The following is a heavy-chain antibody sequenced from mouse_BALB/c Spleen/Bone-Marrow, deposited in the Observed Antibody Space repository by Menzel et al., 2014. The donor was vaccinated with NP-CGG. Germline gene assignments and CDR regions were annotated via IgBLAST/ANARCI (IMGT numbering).Heavy chain of an antibody. D-gene: IGHD2-10*01. Sequence: EVKLMESGGDLVKPGGSLKLSCAASGFTFSSYGMSWVRQTPDKRLEWVATISSGGSYTYYPDSVKGRFTISRDNAKNTLYLQMSSLKSEDTAMYYCARGGGAYYGNYWFAYWGQGTLVTVS. V-gene: IGHV5-6*01. CDR1: GFTFSSYG. J-gene: IGHJ3*01. CDR3: ARGGGAYYGNYWFAY. CDR2: ISSGGSYT.